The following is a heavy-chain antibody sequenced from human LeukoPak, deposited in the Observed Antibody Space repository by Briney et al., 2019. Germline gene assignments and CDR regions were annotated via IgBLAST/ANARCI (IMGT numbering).Heavy chain of an antibody. CDR1: GFTFDDYG. CDR3: ARDRGGGHMDV. D-gene: IGHD2-15*01. V-gene: IGHV3-20*04. J-gene: IGHJ6*03. Sequence: GGSLRLSCATSGFTFDDYGMSWVRQAPGKGLEWVSGIDWNGGSTGYADSVKGRFTTSRDNAKNSLYLQMNSLRAGDTAVYYCARDRGGGHMDVWGKGTTVTISS. CDR2: IDWNGGST.